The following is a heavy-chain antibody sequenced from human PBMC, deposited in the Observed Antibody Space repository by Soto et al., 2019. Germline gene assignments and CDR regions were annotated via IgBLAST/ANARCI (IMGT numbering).Heavy chain of an antibody. D-gene: IGHD3-10*01. Sequence: NPSETLSLTCAVYGGSFSGYYWSWIRQLPGKGLEWIGEINHSGSTNYNPSLKSRVTISVDTSKNQFSLKLSSVTAADTAVYYCARVVRPNWFDPWGQGTLVTV. CDR1: GGSFSGYY. J-gene: IGHJ5*02. V-gene: IGHV4-34*01. CDR3: ARVVRPNWFDP. CDR2: INHSGST.